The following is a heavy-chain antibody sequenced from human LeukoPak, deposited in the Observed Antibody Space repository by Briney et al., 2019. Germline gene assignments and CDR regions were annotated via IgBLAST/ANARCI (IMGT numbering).Heavy chain of an antibody. CDR3: ARTQINYYDSSGYYKQNYYYYYMDV. D-gene: IGHD3-22*01. J-gene: IGHJ6*03. CDR2: IIPIFGTA. CDR1: GGTFSSYA. V-gene: IGHV1-69*06. Sequence: SVKVSCKASGGTFSSYAISWVRQAPGQGLEWMGGIIPIFGTANYAQKFQGRVTITADKSTSTAYMELSSLRSEDTAVYYCARTQINYYDSSGYYKQNYYYYYMDVWGKGTTVTVSS.